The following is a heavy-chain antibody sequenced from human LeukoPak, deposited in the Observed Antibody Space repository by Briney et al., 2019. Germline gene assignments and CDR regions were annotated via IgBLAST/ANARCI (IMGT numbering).Heavy chain of an antibody. CDR1: GGAFSGYS. D-gene: IGHD4-17*01. CDR2: IDPNGAT. V-gene: IGHV4-34*01. Sequence: KPSETLSLTCAVYGGAFSGYSWSWIRQPPGKGLEWIGEIDPNGATNYNPSLKSRVIVSVDTCKNQFSLNLNSVTAADTAIYYCARGRSYEYGDYDFWGQGTLVTVSS. J-gene: IGHJ4*02. CDR3: ARGRSYEYGDYDF.